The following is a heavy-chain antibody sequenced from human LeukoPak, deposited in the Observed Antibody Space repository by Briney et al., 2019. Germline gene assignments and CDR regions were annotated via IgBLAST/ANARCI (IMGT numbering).Heavy chain of an antibody. J-gene: IGHJ6*02. CDR1: GDSFTKYY. Sequence: ASVKVSCKASGDSFTKYYMHWVRQAPGQGLEWMGIINPSDGSTTYTQKFQGRVTMTTDTSTSTVNMELSRLRSDDTAVYYCARDRTSLSYYGSGPEGMDVWGQGTTVTVSS. D-gene: IGHD3-10*01. V-gene: IGHV1-46*01. CDR2: INPSDGST. CDR3: ARDRTSLSYYGSGPEGMDV.